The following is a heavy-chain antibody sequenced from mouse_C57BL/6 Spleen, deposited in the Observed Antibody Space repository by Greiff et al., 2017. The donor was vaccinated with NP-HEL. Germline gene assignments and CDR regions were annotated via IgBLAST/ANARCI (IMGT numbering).Heavy chain of an antibody. CDR3: ARSYYSNLDY. CDR2: ISSGSSTI. J-gene: IGHJ2*01. V-gene: IGHV5-17*01. Sequence: EVKLMESGGGLVKPGGSLKLSCAASGFTFSDYGMHWVRQAPEKGLEWVAYISSGSSTIYYADTVKGRFTISRDNAKNTLFLQMTSLRSEDTAMYYCARSYYSNLDYWGQGTTLTVSS. CDR1: GFTFSDYG. D-gene: IGHD2-5*01.